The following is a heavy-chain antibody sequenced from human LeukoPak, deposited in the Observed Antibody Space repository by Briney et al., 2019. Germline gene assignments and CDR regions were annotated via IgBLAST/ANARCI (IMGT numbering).Heavy chain of an antibody. D-gene: IGHD1-26*01. CDR3: AKQPKWELRPYFDY. J-gene: IGHJ4*02. Sequence: NFSETPSPPRTVPGGPLSSYYWSLIRQPAREGPEGVGRIYTSGSTNYNPSLKSRVTMSVDTSKNQFSLKLSSVTAADTAVYYCAKQPKWELRPYFDYWGQGTLVTVSS. CDR2: IYTSGST. V-gene: IGHV4-4*07. CDR1: GGPLSSYY.